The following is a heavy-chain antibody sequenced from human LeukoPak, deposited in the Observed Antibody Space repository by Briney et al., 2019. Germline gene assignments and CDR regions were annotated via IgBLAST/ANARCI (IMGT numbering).Heavy chain of an antibody. CDR1: GFTFSIYS. CDR3: AKSGGYNDRYYFDC. Sequence: PGGSLRLSCAASGFTFSIYSMNWVRQAPGKGLEWVSSISGSGGSTNYADSVKGRFTISRDNSKNTLYLQMNSLRAEDTAVYYCAKSGGYNDRYYFDCRGQGTLVTVSS. V-gene: IGHV3-23*01. CDR2: ISGSGGST. D-gene: IGHD5-24*01. J-gene: IGHJ4*02.